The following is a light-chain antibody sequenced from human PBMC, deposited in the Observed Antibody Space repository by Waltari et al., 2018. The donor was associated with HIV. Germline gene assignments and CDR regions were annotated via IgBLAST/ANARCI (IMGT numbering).Light chain of an antibody. J-gene: IGLJ2*01. CDR3: AAWDDGLNGVI. V-gene: IGLV1-36*01. CDR1: DSNIGSHA. CDR2: NDD. Sequence: QSVLTQSPSVSEAPGQSVTISCSGSDSNIGSHAVTWSQQFPGKPPRLLVYNDDLILSGVSDRLSASKSGTSASLAINDLQSEHESHYYCAAWDDGLNGVIFGGGTKVTVL.